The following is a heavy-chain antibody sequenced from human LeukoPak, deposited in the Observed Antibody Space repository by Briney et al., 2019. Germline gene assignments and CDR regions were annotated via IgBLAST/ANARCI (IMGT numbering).Heavy chain of an antibody. D-gene: IGHD2-21*02. Sequence: GGSLRLSCAASGFTFSGYGMHWVRQAPGKGLEWVAHINPDGRDTYYVDSVKGRFTISRDNAQNSMYLQMNSLRVEDTAVYYCTSWGDTTAEYFQRWGQGTLVTVSS. CDR3: TSWGDTTAEYFQR. J-gene: IGHJ1*01. V-gene: IGHV3-7*01. CDR1: GFTFSGYG. CDR2: INPDGRDT.